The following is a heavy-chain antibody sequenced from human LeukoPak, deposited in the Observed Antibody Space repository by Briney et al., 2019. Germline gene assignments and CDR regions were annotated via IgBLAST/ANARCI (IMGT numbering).Heavy chain of an antibody. CDR2: TRNKANSYTT. Sequence: PGGSLRLSCAASGFTFSDHYMDWVRQAPGKGLEWVARTRNKANSYTTEYAASVKGRFTISSDDSKNSLYLQMTSLETEDTAVYYCVRLDCSRTSCYFDYWGQGTLVTVSS. J-gene: IGHJ4*02. CDR1: GFTFSDHY. V-gene: IGHV3-72*01. D-gene: IGHD2-2*01. CDR3: VRLDCSRTSCYFDY.